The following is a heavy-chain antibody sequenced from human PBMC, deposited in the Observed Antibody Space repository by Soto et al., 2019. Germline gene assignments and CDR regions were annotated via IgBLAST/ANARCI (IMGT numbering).Heavy chain of an antibody. D-gene: IGHD2-2*01. J-gene: IGHJ6*03. Sequence: QVQLVESGGGVVQPGRSLRLSCAASGFTFSSYGMHWVRQAPGKGLEWVAVISYDGSNKYYADSVKGRFTISRDNSKNTLYLQMNSLRAEDTAVYYCANVPAAHYYYYYMDVWGKGTTVTVSS. CDR2: ISYDGSNK. CDR1: GFTFSSYG. CDR3: ANVPAAHYYYYYMDV. V-gene: IGHV3-30*18.